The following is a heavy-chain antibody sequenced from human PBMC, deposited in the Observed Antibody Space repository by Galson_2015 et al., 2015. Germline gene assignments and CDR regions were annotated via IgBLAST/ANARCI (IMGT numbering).Heavy chain of an antibody. D-gene: IGHD3-10*01. V-gene: IGHV3-7*03. CDR3: ASQTWTGYFDY. J-gene: IGHJ4*02. CDR2: IKQDGSEK. CDR1: GFTFSNYW. Sequence: SLRLSCAASGFTFSNYWMSWVRQAPGKGLEWVANIKQDGSEKYYVDSVKGRFTISRDNAKNSLYLQMNSLRAEDTAIYYCASQTWTGYFDYWGQGILVTVPS.